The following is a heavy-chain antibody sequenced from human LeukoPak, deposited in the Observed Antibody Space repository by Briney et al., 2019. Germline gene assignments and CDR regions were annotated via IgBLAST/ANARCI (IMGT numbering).Heavy chain of an antibody. D-gene: IGHD6-13*01. V-gene: IGHV5-51*01. Sequence: GESLKISCKGSGYNFSNYGIGWVRQMPGKGLEWMGLIDPGDSHAMYSPPFQGQVTISADKSISAAYLQWSSLKASDTAMYCCARHGVGAGLAAAYIWGQGTLLTVSS. CDR2: IDPGDSHA. J-gene: IGHJ4*02. CDR1: GYNFSNYG. CDR3: ARHGVGAGLAAAYI.